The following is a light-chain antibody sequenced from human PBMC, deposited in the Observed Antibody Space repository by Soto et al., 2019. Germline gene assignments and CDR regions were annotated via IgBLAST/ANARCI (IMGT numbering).Light chain of an antibody. CDR3: CSYAGSSPSS. CDR2: EGS. CDR1: SSDVGSYNL. Sequence: QSVLTQPASVSVSPGQSITISCSGTSSDVGSYNLVSWYEQHPGKAPKLMIYEGSKRPSGVSNRFSGSKSGNTASLTISGLQAEDEADYYCCSYAGSSPSSFGTGTKVTVL. J-gene: IGLJ1*01. V-gene: IGLV2-23*01.